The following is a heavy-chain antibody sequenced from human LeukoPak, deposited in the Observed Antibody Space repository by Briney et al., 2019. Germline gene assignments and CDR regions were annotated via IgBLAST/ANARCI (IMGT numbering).Heavy chain of an antibody. J-gene: IGHJ4*02. CDR2: IYHSGST. CDR3: ARELRNSGSF. CDR1: GGFISSGGYY. D-gene: IGHD1-26*01. Sequence: SETLSLTCTVSGGFISSGGYYWSWIRQPPGKGLEWIGYIYHSGSTYYNPSLKSRVTISVDRSKNQFSLKLSSVTAADTAVYHCARELRNSGSFWGQGILVTVSS. V-gene: IGHV4-30-2*01.